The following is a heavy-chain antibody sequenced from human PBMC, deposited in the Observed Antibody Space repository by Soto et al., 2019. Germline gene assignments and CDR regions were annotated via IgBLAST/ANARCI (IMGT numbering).Heavy chain of an antibody. CDR1: GAPFSGYY. CDR2: INHTGST. V-gene: IGHV4-34*01. J-gene: IGHJ4*02. D-gene: IGHD3-3*01. CDR3: ARGREIFGAVTPFEY. Sequence: SETLSLTCAVYGAPFSGYYWTWIRQPPGKGLEWIWEINHTGSTQYNPSLNTRATISLDTSKNQCSLSLRSVTAADTAVYYCARGREIFGAVTPFEYWGQGTQVTVSS.